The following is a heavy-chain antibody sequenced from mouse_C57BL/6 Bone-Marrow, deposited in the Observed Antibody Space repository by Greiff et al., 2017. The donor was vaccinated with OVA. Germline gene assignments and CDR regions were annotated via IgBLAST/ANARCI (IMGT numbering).Heavy chain of an antibody. V-gene: IGHV1-85*01. Sequence: QVQLKESGPELVKPGASVKLSCKASGYTFKGYDINWVKQRPGQGLEWIGWIYPRDGSTKYNQKFKGKATLTVDTSSSTAYMQLHSLPSVDSAVYFCENQILGHFDYWGQGTTLTVSS. CDR1: GYTFKGYD. CDR2: IYPRDGST. CDR3: ENQILGHFDY. D-gene: IGHD4-1*01. J-gene: IGHJ2*01.